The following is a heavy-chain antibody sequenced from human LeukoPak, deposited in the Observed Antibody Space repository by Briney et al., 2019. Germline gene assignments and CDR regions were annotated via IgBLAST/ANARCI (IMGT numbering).Heavy chain of an antibody. J-gene: IGHJ4*02. V-gene: IGHV1-18*01. Sequence: GASVKVSCKASGYTFTSYGISWVRQAPGQGLEWMGWIGAYNGNTNYAQKLQGRVTMTTDTSTSTAYMELRSLRSDDTAVYYCARGRDIVVVPAMYYFDYWGQGTLVTVSS. CDR2: IGAYNGNT. D-gene: IGHD2-2*01. CDR1: GYTFTSYG. CDR3: ARGRDIVVVPAMYYFDY.